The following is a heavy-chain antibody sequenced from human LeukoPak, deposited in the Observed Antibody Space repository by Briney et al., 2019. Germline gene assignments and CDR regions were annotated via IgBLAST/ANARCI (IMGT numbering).Heavy chain of an antibody. D-gene: IGHD1-7*01. J-gene: IGHJ4*01. CDR3: AKDRYNWNYGGVDY. V-gene: IGHV3-74*01. CDR1: GFTFSHYW. Sequence: GGSLRLSCAASGFTFSHYWMHWVRQAPGKGLVWVSRINTDGSTTTYADSVKGRLTISRDTSKDTLYPQMNSLGAEDTAIYYCAKDRYNWNYGGVDYWGHGTLVTVSS. CDR2: INTDGSTT.